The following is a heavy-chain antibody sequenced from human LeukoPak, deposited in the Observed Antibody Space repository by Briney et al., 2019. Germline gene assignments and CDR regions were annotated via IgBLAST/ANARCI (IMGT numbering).Heavy chain of an antibody. D-gene: IGHD5-12*01. J-gene: IGHJ4*02. Sequence: ESPKISRKGSGYRFHKYWIGRVRQLPGKGLEGMGIIYPGDSDTRFSPSFQGQVTISADKSISTAYLQWSSLKASDTAMYYCARHAVDGSGLRWGQGTLVTVSS. CDR1: GYRFHKYW. V-gene: IGHV5-51*01. CDR2: IYPGDSDT. CDR3: ARHAVDGSGLR.